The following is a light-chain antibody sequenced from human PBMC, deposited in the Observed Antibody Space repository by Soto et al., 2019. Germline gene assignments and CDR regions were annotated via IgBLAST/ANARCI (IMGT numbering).Light chain of an antibody. V-gene: IGLV3-27*01. Sequence: SYELTQPSSVSVSPGQTARITCSGDVLAKNYARWFQQKPGQAPVVVIYKDSERPSGIPERFSGFSSGTTVTLTISGAQVEDEADYYCYSAADNNLVFGGGTKLTVL. J-gene: IGLJ2*01. CDR2: KDS. CDR1: VLAKNY. CDR3: YSAADNNLV.